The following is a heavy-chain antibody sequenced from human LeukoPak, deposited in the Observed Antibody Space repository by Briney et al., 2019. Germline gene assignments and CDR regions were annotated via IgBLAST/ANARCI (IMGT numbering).Heavy chain of an antibody. V-gene: IGHV3-23*01. CDR3: AEVSGIVVVTAQRRNWFDP. Sequence: GGSLRLSCAASGFTFSSYAMSWVRQAPGKGLEWVSAISGSGGSTYYADSVKGRFTISRDNSKNTLYLQMNSLRAEDTAVYYCAEVSGIVVVTAQRRNWFDPWGQGTLVTVSS. D-gene: IGHD2-21*02. CDR1: GFTFSSYA. CDR2: ISGSGGST. J-gene: IGHJ5*02.